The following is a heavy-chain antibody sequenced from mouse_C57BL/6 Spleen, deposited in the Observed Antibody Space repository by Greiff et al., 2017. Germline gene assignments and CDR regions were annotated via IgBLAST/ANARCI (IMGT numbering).Heavy chain of an antibody. Sequence: QVQLQQSGPGLVQPSQSLSITCTVSGFSLTSYGVHWVRQSPGKGLEWLGVIWSGGSTAYNAAFISRLSISKDNSKSQVFFKMNSLQADDTAIYYCARNADGYYAMDYWGQGTSVTVSS. CDR1: GFSLTSYG. V-gene: IGHV2-2*01. J-gene: IGHJ4*01. CDR2: IWSGGST. CDR3: ARNADGYYAMDY. D-gene: IGHD2-3*01.